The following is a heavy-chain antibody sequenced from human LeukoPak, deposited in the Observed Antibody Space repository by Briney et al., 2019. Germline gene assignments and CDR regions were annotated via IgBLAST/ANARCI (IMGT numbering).Heavy chain of an antibody. Sequence: GGSLRLSCAASGFTFDDYTMHWVRQAPGKGLEWVSLISWDGGSTYYADSVKGRFTISRDNSKNSLYHQMNSLRTEDTALYFCAKDHHYGSGSYSRWVYFDYWGQGTLVTVSS. CDR3: AKDHHYGSGSYSRWVYFDY. V-gene: IGHV3-43*01. J-gene: IGHJ4*02. CDR2: ISWDGGST. D-gene: IGHD3-10*01. CDR1: GFTFDDYT.